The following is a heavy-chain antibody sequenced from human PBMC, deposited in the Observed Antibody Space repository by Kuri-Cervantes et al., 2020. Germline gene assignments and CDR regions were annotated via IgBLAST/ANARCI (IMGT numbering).Heavy chain of an antibody. CDR2: INPNSGGT. CDR3: ARDASRYSPRDHNSFDS. D-gene: IGHD5-18*01. Sequence: ASVKGSCKASGYTFTGYYIHCVRQAPGQGLEWMGWINPNSGGTNYAQKVQGRVTMTRDTSISTAYMELSRLRSDDTAMYYCARDASRYSPRDHNSFDSWGQGTLVTVSS. CDR1: GYTFTGYY. V-gene: IGHV1-2*02. J-gene: IGHJ5*01.